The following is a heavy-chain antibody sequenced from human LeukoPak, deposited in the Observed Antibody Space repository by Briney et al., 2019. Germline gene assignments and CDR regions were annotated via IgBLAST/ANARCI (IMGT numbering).Heavy chain of an antibody. D-gene: IGHD2-2*01. Sequence: GGSLRLSSAASGFTFCSYSMNWVRPAQGQGLEWVSYISSSSRTIYYTDSVKGRFTIYRANATNSLYLQMNSLRAEDTAVYDCARESDIVVVPSALDYWGQRTLVTVSS. CDR1: GFTFCSYS. CDR3: ARESDIVVVPSALDY. V-gene: IGHV3-48*01. CDR2: ISSSSRTI. J-gene: IGHJ4*02.